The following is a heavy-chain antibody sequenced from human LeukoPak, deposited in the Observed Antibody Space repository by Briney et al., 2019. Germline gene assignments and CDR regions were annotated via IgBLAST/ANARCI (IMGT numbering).Heavy chain of an antibody. V-gene: IGHV5-51*01. J-gene: IGHJ4*02. CDR3: ARTVLRYFDWSPAGGFDY. D-gene: IGHD3-9*01. CDR1: GYSFTSYW. CDR2: IYPCDSDP. Sequence: GESLKISRKGSGYSFTSYWIGWVRQMPGKGLEWIGNIYPCDSDPRYSPSFQGQVTISAAKSISTAYLQWSSLKASDTAMYYCARTVLRYFDWSPAGGFDYWGQGTLVTVSS.